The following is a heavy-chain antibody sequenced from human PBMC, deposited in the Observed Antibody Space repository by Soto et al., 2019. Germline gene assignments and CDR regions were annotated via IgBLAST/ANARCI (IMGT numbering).Heavy chain of an antibody. D-gene: IGHD4-4*01. CDR3: ARVTVGGYYYYYMDV. V-gene: IGHV3-33*01. CDR1: GFTFSSYG. CDR2: IWYDGSNK. Sequence: QVQLVESGGGVVQPGRSLRLSCAASGFTFSSYGMHWVRQAPGKGLEWVAVIWYDGSNKYYADSVKGRFTISRDNSKNRLYLQMTSLRAEDTAVYYCARVTVGGYYYYYMDVWGKGSTVTVSS. J-gene: IGHJ6*03.